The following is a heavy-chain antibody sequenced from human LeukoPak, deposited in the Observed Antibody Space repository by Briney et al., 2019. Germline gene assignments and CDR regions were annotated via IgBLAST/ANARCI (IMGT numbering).Heavy chain of an antibody. V-gene: IGHV1-8*01. CDR2: INPNSDNT. Sequence: GASVKVSCKASGYTFSSFDINWLRQATGQGLEWMGWINPNSDNTGYAQKFQGRVTMTSDTSTNTAYMELSSLTSEDTAVYFCAVRGRNYIYDFWGQGTLVIVSS. J-gene: IGHJ4*02. D-gene: IGHD3-3*01. CDR3: AVRGRNYIYDF. CDR1: GYTFSSFD.